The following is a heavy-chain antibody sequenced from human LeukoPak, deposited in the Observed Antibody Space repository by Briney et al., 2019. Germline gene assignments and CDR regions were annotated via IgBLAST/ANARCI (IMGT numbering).Heavy chain of an antibody. Sequence: GGSLRLSCAASGFTFSSYAMHWVRQAPGKGLEWVAVISYDGSNKYYEDSVKGRFTISRDNSKNTLYLQMNSLRAEDTAVYYCARDLRIAVAAPRGWFDPWGQGTLVTVSS. D-gene: IGHD6-19*01. V-gene: IGHV3-30-3*01. CDR2: ISYDGSNK. CDR1: GFTFSSYA. CDR3: ARDLRIAVAAPRGWFDP. J-gene: IGHJ5*02.